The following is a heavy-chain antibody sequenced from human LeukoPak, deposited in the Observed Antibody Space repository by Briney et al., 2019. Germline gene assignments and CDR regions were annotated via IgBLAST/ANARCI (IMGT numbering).Heavy chain of an antibody. J-gene: IGHJ4*02. D-gene: IGHD2-15*01. CDR2: ISGSGGST. Sequence: GGSLRLSCAASGFTFGSYAMSWVRQAPGKGLEWVSAISGSGGSTYYADSVKGRFTISRDNSKNTLYLQMNSLRAEDTAVYYCARDEVAATGTFDYWGQGTLVTVSS. CDR3: ARDEVAATGTFDY. CDR1: GFTFGSYA. V-gene: IGHV3-23*01.